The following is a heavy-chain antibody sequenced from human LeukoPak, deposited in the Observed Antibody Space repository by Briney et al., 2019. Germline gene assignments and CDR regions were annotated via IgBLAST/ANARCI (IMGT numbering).Heavy chain of an antibody. CDR1: GFTFSSYS. CDR3: ARDLDVVVPAAIGTWFDP. D-gene: IGHD2-2*02. J-gene: IGHJ5*02. Sequence: GGSLRLSCAASGFTFSSYSMNWVRQAPGKGLEWVSSISSSSSYIYYADSVKGRFTISRDNAKNSLYLQINSLRAEDTAVYYCARDLDVVVPAAIGTWFDPWGQGTLVTVSS. V-gene: IGHV3-21*01. CDR2: ISSSSSYI.